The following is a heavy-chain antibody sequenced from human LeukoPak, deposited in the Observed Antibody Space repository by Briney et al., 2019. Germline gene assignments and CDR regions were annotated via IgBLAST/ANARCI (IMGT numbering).Heavy chain of an antibody. CDR2: SGGT. J-gene: IGHJ6*02. V-gene: IGHV1-2*02. D-gene: IGHD6-19*01. Sequence: SGGTNYAQKFQGRVTMTRDTSISTAYMELSRLRSDDTAVYYCARGREQWLVESYYYYGMDVWGQGTTVTVSS. CDR3: ARGREQWLVESYYYYGMDV.